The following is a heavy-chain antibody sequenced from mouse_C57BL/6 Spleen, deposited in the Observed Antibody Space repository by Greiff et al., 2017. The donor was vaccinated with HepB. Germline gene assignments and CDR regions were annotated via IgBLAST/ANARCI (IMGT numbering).Heavy chain of an antibody. V-gene: IGHV14-3*01. CDR1: GFNIKNTY. CDR2: IDPANGNT. CDR3: ARPITTVVARGYFDV. J-gene: IGHJ1*03. Sequence: VQLQQSVAELVRPGASVKLSCTASGFNIKNTYMHWVKQRPEQGLEWIGRIDPANGNTKYAPKFQGKATITAETSSNTAYLQLSSLTSEDTAIYSCARPITTVVARGYFDVWGTGTTVTVSS. D-gene: IGHD1-1*01.